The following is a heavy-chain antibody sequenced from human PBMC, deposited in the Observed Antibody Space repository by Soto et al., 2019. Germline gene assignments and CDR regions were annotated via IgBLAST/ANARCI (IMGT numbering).Heavy chain of an antibody. J-gene: IGHJ4*02. CDR3: SGCTQALSAATFDY. D-gene: IGHD2-15*01. CDR1: GYSFTTYW. Sequence: GESLKISCKGSGYSFTTYWIGWVRQMPGKGLEWMGIIYPGDSDTRYSPSFQGQVTISADKSITTAYLQWSSLRASDTAMYYCSGCTQALSAATFDYWGQGTLVTVSS. V-gene: IGHV5-51*01. CDR2: IYPGDSDT.